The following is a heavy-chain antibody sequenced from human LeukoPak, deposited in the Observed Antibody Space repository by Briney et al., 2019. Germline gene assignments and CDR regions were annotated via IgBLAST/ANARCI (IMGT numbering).Heavy chain of an antibody. CDR2: IKQDGSEK. J-gene: IGHJ3*02. Sequence: GGSLRLSCAASGFTFSSYWMSWVRQAPVKGLEWVANIKQDGSEKYYVDSVKGRFTISRDNAKNSLYLQMNSLRAEDTAVYYCARGSGLPRGVIFHAFDIWGQGTMVTVSS. CDR3: ARGSGLPRGVIFHAFDI. CDR1: GFTFSSYW. D-gene: IGHD3-10*01. V-gene: IGHV3-7*04.